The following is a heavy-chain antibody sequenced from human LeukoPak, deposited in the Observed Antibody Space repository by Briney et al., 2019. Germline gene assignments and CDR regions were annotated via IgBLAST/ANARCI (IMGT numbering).Heavy chain of an antibody. CDR2: IYTSGGT. J-gene: IGHJ4*02. D-gene: IGHD5-18*01. V-gene: IGHV4-4*07. CDR3: ARDADTAMVTFDY. CDR1: GGSISSYY. Sequence: PSETLSLTCTVSGGSISSYYWSWIRQPAGKGLEWIGRIYTSGGTNYNPSLKSRVTISVDKSKNQFSLKLSSVTAADTAVYYCARDADTAMVTFDYWGQGTLVTVSS.